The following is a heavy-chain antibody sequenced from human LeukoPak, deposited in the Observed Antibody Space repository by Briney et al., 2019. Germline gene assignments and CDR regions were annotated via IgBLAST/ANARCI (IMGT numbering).Heavy chain of an antibody. CDR2: ISAYNDNT. V-gene: IGHV1-18*01. D-gene: IGHD3-16*02. Sequence: RASVKVSCKASGYTITSYGISWVRQAPGQGLEWMGWISAYNDNTNYAQKLQGRVTMTTDTSTSTAYMELRSLRSDDTAVYYCARVRIMITFGGVIVRPADYWGQGTLVTVSS. CDR1: GYTITSYG. CDR3: ARVRIMITFGGVIVRPADY. J-gene: IGHJ4*02.